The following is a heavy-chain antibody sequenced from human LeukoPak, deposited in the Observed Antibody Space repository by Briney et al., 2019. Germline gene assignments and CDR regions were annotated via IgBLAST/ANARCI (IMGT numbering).Heavy chain of an antibody. V-gene: IGHV3-23*01. Sequence: GGSLRLSCAAPGFTLSRYAMSWVRQAPGEGLEWVSAISGSGGSTYYAASVKGRFTISRDNSKNTLHLQMNSLRAEDTAVYYCARWFGTAIGNWFDPWGQGTLVTVSS. CDR3: ARWFGTAIGNWFDP. CDR2: ISGSGGST. D-gene: IGHD5-18*01. J-gene: IGHJ5*02. CDR1: GFTLSRYA.